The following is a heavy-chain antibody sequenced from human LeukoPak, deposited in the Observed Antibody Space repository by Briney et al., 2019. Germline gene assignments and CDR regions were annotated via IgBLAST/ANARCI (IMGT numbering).Heavy chain of an antibody. Sequence: PSQTLSLTCAVSGGSISSSNWWSWVRQPPGKGLEWIGEIYHSGSTNYNPSLKSRVTISVDKSKNQFSLKLSSVTAADTAVYYCARGSDCSGGSCYYYYYMDVWGKGTTVTVSS. J-gene: IGHJ6*03. CDR1: GGSISSSNW. D-gene: IGHD2-15*01. CDR2: IYHSGST. CDR3: ARGSDCSGGSCYYYYYMDV. V-gene: IGHV4-4*02.